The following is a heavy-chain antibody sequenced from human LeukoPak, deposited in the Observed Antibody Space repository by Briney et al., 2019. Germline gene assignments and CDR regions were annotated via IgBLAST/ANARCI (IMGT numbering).Heavy chain of an antibody. Sequence: PGASRHISGQGSGSLFTSYWIGGARPLHGKGLEGMGIICPGDSDTRYSTAFQGQVTISAEKSISTAYLQWSSLKASDNAMYYCARRDSGSYLGFDYWGRGTLVTVSS. CDR1: GSLFTSYW. D-gene: IGHD1-26*01. J-gene: IGHJ4*02. V-gene: IGHV5-51*01. CDR2: ICPGDSDT. CDR3: ARRDSGSYLGFDY.